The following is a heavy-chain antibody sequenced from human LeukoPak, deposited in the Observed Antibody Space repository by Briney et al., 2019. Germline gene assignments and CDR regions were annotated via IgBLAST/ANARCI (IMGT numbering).Heavy chain of an antibody. V-gene: IGHV1-69*13. CDR3: ARDLDPRNGMDV. J-gene: IGHJ6*04. Sequence: AASVKVSFTASGGTFIIYAISWVRQAPGQGLEWMGGVIPIFGTANYAQKFQGRVTITADESTSTAYMELSSLRSEDTAVYYCARDLDPRNGMDVWGKGTTVTVSS. CDR1: GGTFIIYA. D-gene: IGHD1-1*01. CDR2: VIPIFGTA.